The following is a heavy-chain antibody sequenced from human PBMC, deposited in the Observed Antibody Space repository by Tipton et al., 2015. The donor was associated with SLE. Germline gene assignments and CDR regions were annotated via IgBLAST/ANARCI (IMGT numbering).Heavy chain of an antibody. V-gene: IGHV4-59*01. CDR3: ASWAWGGYFDY. CDR1: GGSIRSYY. D-gene: IGHD3-16*01. Sequence: LRLSCTVSGGSIRSYYWTWIRQPPGKRLEWIAYIYHSGITNYNPSLQSRVTISVDRSKNQFSLKLSSVTAADTAVYYCASWAWGGYFDYWGQGTLVTVSS. CDR2: IYHSGIT. J-gene: IGHJ4*02.